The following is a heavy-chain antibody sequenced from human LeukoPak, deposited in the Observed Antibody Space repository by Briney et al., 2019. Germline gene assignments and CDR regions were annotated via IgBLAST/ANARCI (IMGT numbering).Heavy chain of an antibody. CDR3: ARDCRYYYGSGSYYNPYYYYGMDV. CDR2: IYYSGNT. V-gene: IGHV4-39*02. CDR1: GGSISSSDYY. Sequence: PSETLSLSCTVSGGSISSSDYYWAWIRQPPGRSLEWIGSIYYSGNTHYNPSLKSRVTISVDTSKNQFSLKLSSVTAADTAVYYCARDCRYYYGSGSYYNPYYYYGMDVWGQGTTVTVSS. J-gene: IGHJ6*02. D-gene: IGHD3-10*01.